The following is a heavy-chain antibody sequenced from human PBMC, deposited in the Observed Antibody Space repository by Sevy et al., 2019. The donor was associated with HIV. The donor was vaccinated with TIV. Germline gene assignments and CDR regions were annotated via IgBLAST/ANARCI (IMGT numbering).Heavy chain of an antibody. Sequence: GGSLRLSCAASGFTFSTYNMNWVRQPPGKGLEWDSSITSSSNYIYYADSLKGRFTISRDNAKNSLYLQMNSLRAEDTAVYYCARCWEQQLHDVFDIWGQGTMVTVSS. V-gene: IGHV3-21*01. CDR2: ITSSSNYI. J-gene: IGHJ3*02. CDR3: ARCWEQQLHDVFDI. CDR1: GFTFSTYN. D-gene: IGHD6-13*01.